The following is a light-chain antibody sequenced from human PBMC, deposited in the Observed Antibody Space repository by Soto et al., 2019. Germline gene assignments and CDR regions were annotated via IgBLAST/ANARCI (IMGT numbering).Light chain of an antibody. J-gene: IGKJ4*01. CDR3: QQYGNLPLT. CDR1: QTITT. CDR2: RVS. V-gene: IGKV3-20*01. Sequence: EIVLTQSPGTLSLSPGERATLSCRASQTITTLAWYQRKPGQAPRLLIYRVSSRATGVPDRFSGSGSGTDYTLNISRLEPEDFAVYYCQQYGNLPLTFGGGTKVEIK.